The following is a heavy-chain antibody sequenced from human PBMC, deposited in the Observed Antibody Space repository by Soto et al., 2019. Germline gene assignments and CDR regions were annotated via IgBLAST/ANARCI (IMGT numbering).Heavy chain of an antibody. CDR2: ISGYNGNT. D-gene: IGHD2-8*01. CDR3: ARDLNIVLKGLRYYFDY. CDR1: GYTFTKYG. V-gene: IGHV1-18*01. Sequence: QVQLVQSGAEVKKPGASVKVSCKASGYTFTKYGFTWVRQAPGQGIEWMGWISGYNGNTNYAQKFQDRVTMTTDTSTSTAYMELSSLRSDDTAVYYCARDLNIVLKGLRYYFDYWGQGTLVTVSS. J-gene: IGHJ4*02.